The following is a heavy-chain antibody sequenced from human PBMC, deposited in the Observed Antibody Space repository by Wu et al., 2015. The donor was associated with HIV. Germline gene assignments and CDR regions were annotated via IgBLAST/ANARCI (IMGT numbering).Heavy chain of an antibody. V-gene: IGHV1-69*13. CDR1: GGTFSSYA. D-gene: IGHD5-12*01. CDR2: IIPIFGTA. J-gene: IGHJ3*02. CDR3: ARMGLRGYSGYDWDNPPRSHAFDI. Sequence: QVQLVQSGAEIKKPGSSVKVSCKTSGGTFSSYAISWVRQAPGQGLEWMGRIIPIFGTANYAQKFQGRVTITADESTSTAYMELSSLRSEDTAVYYCARMGLRGYSGYDWDNPPRSHAFDIWGQGDKWSPSLQ.